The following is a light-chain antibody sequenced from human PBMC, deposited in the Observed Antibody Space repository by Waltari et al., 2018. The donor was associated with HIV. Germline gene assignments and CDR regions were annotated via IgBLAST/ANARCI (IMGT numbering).Light chain of an antibody. CDR1: QSVLSSSNTKNF. Sequence: DIVMTQSPDSLAVSLGARATINCKSSQSVLSSSNTKNFLAWYQQTPGQPPKLLIDWAATRESGVPDRFSGSGSGTDFTLTISSLQAEDVAVYYCQQYYSTPYTFGQGTKLEIK. J-gene: IGKJ2*01. CDR3: QQYYSTPYT. V-gene: IGKV4-1*01. CDR2: WAA.